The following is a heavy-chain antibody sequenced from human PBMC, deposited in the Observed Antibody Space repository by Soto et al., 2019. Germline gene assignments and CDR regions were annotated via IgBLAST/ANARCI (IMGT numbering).Heavy chain of an antibody. D-gene: IGHD5-18*01. CDR3: ARTPVEDTAMVVESYYFDY. Sequence: QVQLVQSGAEVKKPGSSVKVSCKASGGTFSSYAISWVRQAPGQGLEWMGGIIPIFGTANYAQKFQGRVTITADESTSTAYMELSSLRSEDTAVYYCARTPVEDTAMVVESYYFDYWGQGTLVTVSS. CDR1: GGTFSSYA. J-gene: IGHJ4*02. CDR2: IIPIFGTA. V-gene: IGHV1-69*12.